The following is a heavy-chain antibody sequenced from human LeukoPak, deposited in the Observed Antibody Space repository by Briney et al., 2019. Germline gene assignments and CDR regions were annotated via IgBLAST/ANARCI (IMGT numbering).Heavy chain of an antibody. V-gene: IGHV4-59*01. D-gene: IGHD4-17*01. Sequence: SETLSLTCTVSGGSISSYYWSWIRQPPGKGLEWIGYIYYSGSTNYNPSLKSRVTISVDTSKNQFSLKLSSVTAADTAVYYCAKDDYGDYFDYWGQGTLVTVSS. CDR3: AKDDYGDYFDY. CDR2: IYYSGST. CDR1: GGSISSYY. J-gene: IGHJ4*02.